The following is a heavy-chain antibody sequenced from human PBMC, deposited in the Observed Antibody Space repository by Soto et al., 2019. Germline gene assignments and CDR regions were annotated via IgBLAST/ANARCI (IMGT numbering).Heavy chain of an antibody. CDR1: GGSISSYY. CDR2: IYYSGST. D-gene: IGHD4-4*01. V-gene: IGHV4-59*01. J-gene: IGHJ6*02. Sequence: PSETLSLTCTVSGGSISSYYWSWIRQPPGKGLEWIGYIYYSGSTNYNPSLKSRVTISVDTSKNQFSLKLSPVTAADTAVYYCARAHDYSYYYGMDVWGQGTTVTVSS. CDR3: ARAHDYSYYYGMDV.